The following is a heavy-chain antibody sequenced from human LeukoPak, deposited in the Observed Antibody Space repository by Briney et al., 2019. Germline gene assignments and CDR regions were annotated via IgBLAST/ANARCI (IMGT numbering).Heavy chain of an antibody. CDR2: MSGSGSTI. D-gene: IGHD1-26*01. Sequence: GGSLRLSCAASGFTFSSYEMHWVRQAPGKGLQWVSYMSGSGSTIYYADSVKGRFTISRDNAEKSLYLQMNSLRAEDTAVYYCARDEIGGSFEYWGQGTQVTVSS. J-gene: IGHJ4*02. CDR3: ARDEIGGSFEY. V-gene: IGHV3-48*03. CDR1: GFTFSSYE.